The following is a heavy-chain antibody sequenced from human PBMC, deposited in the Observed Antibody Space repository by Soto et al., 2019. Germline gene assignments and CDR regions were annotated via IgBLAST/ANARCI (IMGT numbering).Heavy chain of an antibody. CDR2: INTSGGST. CDR1: GYTFTTYH. Sequence: QVQLVQSGAEVKKPGASVKVSCKASGYTFTTYHIHWVRQAPGQGLECMGIINTSGGSTTYAQMFQGRVTMTRDTSASTVYMELSSLRSEDTAVYYCARDPGAWFYFDHWGQGTPVTVSP. J-gene: IGHJ4*02. D-gene: IGHD3-22*01. CDR3: ARDPGAWFYFDH. V-gene: IGHV1-46*01.